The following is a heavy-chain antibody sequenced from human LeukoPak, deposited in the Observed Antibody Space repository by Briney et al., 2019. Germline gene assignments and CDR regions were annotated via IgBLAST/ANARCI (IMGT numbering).Heavy chain of an antibody. Sequence: GGSLRLSCAASGFTFDDYAMHWVRQAPGKGLEWVSGISWNSGSIGYADSVKGRFTISRDNAKNSLYLQMNSLRAEDTALYYCVRGFGDYYGSGNSNYFDYWGQGTLVTVSS. J-gene: IGHJ4*02. D-gene: IGHD3-10*01. V-gene: IGHV3-9*01. CDR1: GFTFDDYA. CDR3: VRGFGDYYGSGNSNYFDY. CDR2: ISWNSGSI.